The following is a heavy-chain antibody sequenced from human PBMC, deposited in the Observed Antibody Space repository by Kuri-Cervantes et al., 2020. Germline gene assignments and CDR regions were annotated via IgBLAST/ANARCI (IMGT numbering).Heavy chain of an antibody. CDR3: AKPSVWGAGWFDP. J-gene: IGHJ5*02. D-gene: IGHD3-16*01. CDR2: ISSTSTRT. CDR1: SFTFSDSA. V-gene: IGHV3-23*01. Sequence: GESLKISCTASSFTFSDSAMNWVRQTPEKGLEWVSTISSTSTRTFYADSVKGRFTISRDNSNNVLFLQMDSLRVEDTAVYYCAKPSVWGAGWFDPWGQGTLVIVSS.